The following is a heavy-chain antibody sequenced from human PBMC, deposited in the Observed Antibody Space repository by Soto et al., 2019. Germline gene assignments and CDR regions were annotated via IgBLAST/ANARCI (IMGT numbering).Heavy chain of an antibody. D-gene: IGHD4-4*01. J-gene: IGHJ4*02. CDR1: GFTFSSYA. CDR2: ISGSGGST. V-gene: IGHV3-23*01. CDR3: AKCRLGYSNPFDY. Sequence: GGALRLSCAASGFTFSSYAMSWVRQAPGKGLEWVSAISGSGGSTYYADSVKGRFTISRDNSKNTLYLQMNSLRAEDTAVYYCAKCRLGYSNPFDYWGQGTLVTVSS.